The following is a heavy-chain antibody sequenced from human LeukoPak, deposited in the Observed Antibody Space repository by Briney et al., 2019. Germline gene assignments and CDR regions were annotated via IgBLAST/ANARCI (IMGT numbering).Heavy chain of an antibody. Sequence: SETLSLACAVYGGSFSGYYWSWIRQPAGKGLEWIGRIYASGSSNYNPSLKSRVTASVDTSKNQFSLKLSSVTAADTAVYYCARDSAQLWFVPDCWGQGTQVTVSS. J-gene: IGHJ4*02. V-gene: IGHV4-4*07. CDR3: ARDSAQLWFVPDC. CDR1: GGSFSGYY. CDR2: IYASGSS. D-gene: IGHD5-18*01.